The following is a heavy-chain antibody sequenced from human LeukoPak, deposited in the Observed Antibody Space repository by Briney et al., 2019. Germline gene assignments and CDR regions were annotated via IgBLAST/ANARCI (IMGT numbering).Heavy chain of an antibody. CDR2: IIPIFGTA. Sequence: ASVKVSCKASGGTFSSYAISWVRQAPGQGLEWMGGIIPIFGTANYAQKFQGRVTITADESTSTAYMELSSLRSEDTAVYYCARDSPSNYDILTGYKYYFDYWGQGTLVTVSS. J-gene: IGHJ4*02. CDR1: GGTFSSYA. D-gene: IGHD3-9*01. V-gene: IGHV1-69*13. CDR3: ARDSPSNYDILTGYKYYFDY.